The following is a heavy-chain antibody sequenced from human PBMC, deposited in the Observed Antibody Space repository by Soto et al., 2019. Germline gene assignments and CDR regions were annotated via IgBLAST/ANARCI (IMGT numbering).Heavy chain of an antibody. CDR1: GASISSYF. Sequence: SETLSLTCTVSGASISSYFWTWIRQPAGKGLDWIGRISTSGTTNYNPSLKSRVTMSVDTSKNHFSLNLSSVTAADTAVYYCARSAVTAINGHFDYWGQGTLVTVSS. CDR2: ISTSGTT. D-gene: IGHD2-21*02. J-gene: IGHJ4*02. V-gene: IGHV4-4*07. CDR3: ARSAVTAINGHFDY.